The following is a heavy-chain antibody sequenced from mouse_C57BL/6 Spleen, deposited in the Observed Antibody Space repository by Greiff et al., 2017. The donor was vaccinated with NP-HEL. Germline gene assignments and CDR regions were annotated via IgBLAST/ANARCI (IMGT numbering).Heavy chain of an antibody. J-gene: IGHJ4*01. CDR3: AGGGLRYAMDY. CDR2: INYDGSST. V-gene: IGHV5-16*01. D-gene: IGHD2-2*01. Sequence: VQLKESEGGLVQPGSSMKLSCTASGFTFSDYYMAWVRQVPEKGLEWVANINYDGSSTYYLDSLKSRFIISRDNAKNILYLQMSSLKSEDTATYYCAGGGLRYAMDYWGQGTSVTVSS. CDR1: GFTFSDYY.